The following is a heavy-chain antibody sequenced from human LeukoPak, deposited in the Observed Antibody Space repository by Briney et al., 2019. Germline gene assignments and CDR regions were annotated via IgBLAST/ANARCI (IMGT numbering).Heavy chain of an antibody. Sequence: GGSLRLSCAASGFTFSHYGMHWVRQAPGKGLEWVSYISSSSSTIYYADSVKGRFTISRDNAKNSLYLQMNSLRAEDTAVYYCARWYYYGSGSYAHDYWGQGTLVTVSS. D-gene: IGHD3-10*01. CDR3: ARWYYYGSGSYAHDY. J-gene: IGHJ4*02. CDR2: ISSSSSTI. V-gene: IGHV3-48*04. CDR1: GFTFSHYG.